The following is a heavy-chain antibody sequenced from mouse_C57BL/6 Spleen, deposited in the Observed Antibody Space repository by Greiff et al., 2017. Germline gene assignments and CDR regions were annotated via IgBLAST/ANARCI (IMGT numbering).Heavy chain of an antibody. Sequence: VQLQQSGPELVKPGASVKISCKASGYTFTDYYMNWVKQSHGKSLEWIGDINPNNGGTSYNQKFKGKATLTVDKSSSTAYMELRSLTSEDSAVYYCARSRLRGGYLDYWGQGTTLTVSS. CDR3: ARSRLRGGYLDY. CDR2: INPNNGGT. CDR1: GYTFTDYY. J-gene: IGHJ2*01. D-gene: IGHD2-2*01. V-gene: IGHV1-26*01.